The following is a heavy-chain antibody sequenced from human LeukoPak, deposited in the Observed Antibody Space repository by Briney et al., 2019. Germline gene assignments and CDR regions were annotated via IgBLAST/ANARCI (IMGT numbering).Heavy chain of an antibody. J-gene: IGHJ5*02. V-gene: IGHV1-69*01. CDR3: VVPAARGRFDP. CDR1: GGTFSSYA. Sequence: SVKVSCKASGGTFSSYAISWVRQALGQGLEWMGGIIPIFGTANYAQKFQGRVTITADESTSTAYMELSSLRSEDTAVYYCVVPAARGRFDPWGQGTLVTVSS. D-gene: IGHD2-2*01. CDR2: IIPIFGTA.